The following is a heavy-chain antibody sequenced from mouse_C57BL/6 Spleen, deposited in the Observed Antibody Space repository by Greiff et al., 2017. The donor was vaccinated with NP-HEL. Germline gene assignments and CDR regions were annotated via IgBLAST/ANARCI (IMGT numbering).Heavy chain of an antibody. CDR3: ARHVRDYDNFDY. CDR1: GFTFSSYG. Sequence: EVKVVESGGDLVKPGGSLKLSCAASGFTFSSYGMSWVRQTPDKRLEWVATISSGGSYTYYPDSVKGRFTISRDNAKNTLYLQMSSLKSEDTAMYYCARHVRDYDNFDYWGQGTTLTVSS. J-gene: IGHJ2*01. V-gene: IGHV5-6*01. D-gene: IGHD2-4*01. CDR2: ISSGGSYT.